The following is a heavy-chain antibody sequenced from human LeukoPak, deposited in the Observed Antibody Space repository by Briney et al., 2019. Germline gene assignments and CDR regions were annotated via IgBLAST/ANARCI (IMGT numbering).Heavy chain of an antibody. CDR2: IIPIFGTA. V-gene: IGHV1-69*13. Sequence: ASVKVSCKASGGTFSSYAISWVRQAPGQGLEWMGGIIPIFGTANYAQKFQGRVTTTADESTSTAYMELSSLRSEDTAVYYCARGPSTGSGWYTRFDYWGQGTLVTVSS. CDR1: GGTFSSYA. D-gene: IGHD6-19*01. CDR3: ARGPSTGSGWYTRFDY. J-gene: IGHJ4*02.